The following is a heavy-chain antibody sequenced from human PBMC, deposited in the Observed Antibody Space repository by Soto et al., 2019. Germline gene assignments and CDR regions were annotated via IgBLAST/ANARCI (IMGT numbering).Heavy chain of an antibody. CDR1: GGSFSGYY. Sequence: SETLSLTCAVYGGSFSGYYWSWIRQPPGKGLGWIGEINHSGSTNYNPSLKSRVTISVDTSKNQFSMKLSSVTAADPAVFYFARGLLGSSSHRYYYYYGMDVWGQGTTVTVSS. V-gene: IGHV4-34*01. J-gene: IGHJ6*02. CDR2: INHSGST. D-gene: IGHD6-6*01. CDR3: ARGLLGSSSHRYYYYYGMDV.